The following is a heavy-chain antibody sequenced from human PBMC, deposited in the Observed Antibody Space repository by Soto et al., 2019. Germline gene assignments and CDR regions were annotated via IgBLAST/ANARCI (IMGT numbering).Heavy chain of an antibody. CDR2: IWYDGSNK. CDR1: GFTFSSYG. J-gene: IGHJ6*02. Sequence: QVPLVESGGGVVQPGRSLRLSCAASGFTFSSYGMHWVRQAPGKGLEWVAVIWYDGSNKYYADSVKGRFTISRDNSKNTLYLQMNSLRAEDTAVYYCARADWDCSSTSCYGDYYYGMDVWGQGTTVTVSS. D-gene: IGHD2-2*01. V-gene: IGHV3-33*01. CDR3: ARADWDCSSTSCYGDYYYGMDV.